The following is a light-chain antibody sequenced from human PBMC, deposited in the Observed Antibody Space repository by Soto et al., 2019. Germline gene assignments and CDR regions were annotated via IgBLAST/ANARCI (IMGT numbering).Light chain of an antibody. CDR2: GAS. V-gene: IGKV3-15*01. Sequence: EIVMTQSPATLSVSPGERATLSCRARQSVSSSLAWYQHKPGQAPRLLIYGASTRATGIPARFSGSGSGTEFTLTISSLQSEDLAVYYCQQYKNWLTWTFGQGTKVEI. CDR1: QSVSSS. J-gene: IGKJ1*01. CDR3: QQYKNWLTWT.